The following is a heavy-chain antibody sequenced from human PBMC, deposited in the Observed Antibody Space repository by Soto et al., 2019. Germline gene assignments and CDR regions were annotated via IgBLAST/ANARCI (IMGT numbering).Heavy chain of an antibody. CDR2: ISYDGSNN. V-gene: IGHV3-30*18. D-gene: IGHD3-22*01. CDR1: GFTFSSYD. CDR3: AKAFGQGSGYYPVDY. Sequence: QVQLVESGGGVVQPGRSLRLSCAASGFTFSSYDMHWVRQAPGEGLEWVAVISYDGSNNYYADSVKGRFSISRDNSENRLFLQMNSLRPEDTAVYHCAKAFGQGSGYYPVDYWRQGTLVTVSS. J-gene: IGHJ4*02.